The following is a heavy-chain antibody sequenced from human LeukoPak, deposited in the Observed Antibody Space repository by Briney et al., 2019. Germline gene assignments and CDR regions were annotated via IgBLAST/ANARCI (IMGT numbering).Heavy chain of an antibody. CDR2: IYSGGST. Sequence: PGGSLRLSCAASGFTVSSNYMSWVRQAPGKGLEWVSVIYSGGSTYYADSVKGRFTISRDNSKNTLYLQMNSLRAEDTAVYYCARGISSNRVDSDYWGQGTLVTVSS. J-gene: IGHJ4*02. D-gene: IGHD3-3*02. CDR3: ARGISSNRVDSDY. CDR1: GFTVSSNY. V-gene: IGHV3-53*01.